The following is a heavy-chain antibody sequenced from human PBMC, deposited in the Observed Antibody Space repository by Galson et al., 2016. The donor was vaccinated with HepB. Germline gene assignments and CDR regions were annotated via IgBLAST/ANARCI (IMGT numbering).Heavy chain of an antibody. CDR3: ARAVMLGRGMDV. CDR1: GDSVYNNGAA. D-gene: IGHD3-10*01. CDR2: TFYRSTWEN. V-gene: IGHV6-1*01. J-gene: IGHJ6*02. Sequence: CAIPGDSVYNNGAAWVWIRQSPSRGLEWLGRTFYRSTWENHYAGSMKNRITISPDTSRNQFPLHLNSVTPEDTAVYYCARAVMLGRGMDVWGQGTTVTVSS.